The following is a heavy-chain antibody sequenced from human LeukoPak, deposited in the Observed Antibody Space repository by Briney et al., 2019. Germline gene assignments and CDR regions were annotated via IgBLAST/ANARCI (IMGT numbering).Heavy chain of an antibody. Sequence: GESLKISCKGSGYSVTSYWIGWGRQMPGKGLEWMGIIYPGDSDTRYSPSFQGQVTISADKSISTAYLQWSSLKASDTAMYYCARSKIAARPYYFDYWGQGTLVTVSS. CDR2: IYPGDSDT. D-gene: IGHD6-6*01. J-gene: IGHJ4*02. V-gene: IGHV5-51*01. CDR3: ARSKIAARPYYFDY. CDR1: GYSVTSYW.